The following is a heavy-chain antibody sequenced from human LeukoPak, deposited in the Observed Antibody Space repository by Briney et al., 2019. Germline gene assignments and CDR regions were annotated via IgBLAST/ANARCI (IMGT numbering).Heavy chain of an antibody. CDR1: GFIFSSYG. D-gene: IGHD6-19*01. Sequence: GRSLRLPCAASGFIFSSYGMHWVRQAPGKGLEWVAVIWYDGSIKYYADSVKGRFTISRDNSKNTLYLQMNSLRAEDTALYYCASAAGPFDNWGQGTLVTVSS. J-gene: IGHJ4*02. V-gene: IGHV3-33*01. CDR3: ASAAGPFDN. CDR2: IWYDGSIK.